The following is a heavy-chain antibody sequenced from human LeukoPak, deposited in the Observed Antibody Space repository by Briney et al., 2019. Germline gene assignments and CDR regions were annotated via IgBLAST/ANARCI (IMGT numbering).Heavy chain of an antibody. CDR3: AKGSATPYYFDY. J-gene: IGHJ4*02. Sequence: GRSLRLSCAASGFTFDDYAMHWVRQAPGKDLEWVSGISWNSGSIGYADSVKGRFTISRDNAKNSLYLQMNSLRAEDTALYYCAKGSATPYYFDYWGQGTLVTVSS. V-gene: IGHV3-9*01. CDR2: ISWNSGSI. CDR1: GFTFDDYA. D-gene: IGHD3-10*01.